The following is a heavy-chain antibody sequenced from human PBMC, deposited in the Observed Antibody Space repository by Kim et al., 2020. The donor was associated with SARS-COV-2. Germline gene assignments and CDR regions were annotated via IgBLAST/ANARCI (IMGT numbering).Heavy chain of an antibody. D-gene: IGHD3-3*01. CDR1: GFTFSSYE. CDR3: ARRIGLRFLEWYFDY. CDR2: ISSSGSTI. V-gene: IGHV3-48*03. Sequence: GGSLRLSCVASGFTFSSYEMNWVRQAPGKGLEWVSYISSSGSTIYYADSVKGRFTISRDNAKNSLYLQMNSLRAEDTAVYYCARRIGLRFLEWYFDYWGQGTLVTVSS. J-gene: IGHJ4*02.